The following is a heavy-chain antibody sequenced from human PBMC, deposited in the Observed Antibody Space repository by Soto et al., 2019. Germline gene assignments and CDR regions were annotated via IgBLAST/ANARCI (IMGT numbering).Heavy chain of an antibody. V-gene: IGHV3-11*01. CDR1: GFDFTHNY. Sequence: PGGSLRLSCKVSGFDFTHNYLTWIRQAPGKGLEWVSYIGARGNPAYYADSVRGRFSISTDSAKSLLFLQMDRVRDDDTAIYYCATGGTYYETWAQGVLVTVSS. J-gene: IGHJ5*02. D-gene: IGHD3-3*01. CDR2: IGARGNPA. CDR3: ATGGTYYET.